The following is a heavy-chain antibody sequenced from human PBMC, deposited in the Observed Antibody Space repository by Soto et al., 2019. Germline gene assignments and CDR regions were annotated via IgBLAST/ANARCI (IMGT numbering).Heavy chain of an antibody. D-gene: IGHD6-6*01. CDR1: GFTFSSYS. CDR3: ARDAGSSSSYYYYYGMDV. Sequence: GGSLRLSCAASGFTFSSYSMNWVRQAPGKGLEWVSSISSSSSYIYYADSVKGRFTISRDNAKNSLYLQMNSLRAEDTAVYYCARDAGSSSSYYYYYGMDVWGQGTTVTVSS. V-gene: IGHV3-21*01. CDR2: ISSSSSYI. J-gene: IGHJ6*02.